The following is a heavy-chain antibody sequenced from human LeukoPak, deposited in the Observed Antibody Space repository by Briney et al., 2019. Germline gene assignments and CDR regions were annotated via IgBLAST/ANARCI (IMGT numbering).Heavy chain of an antibody. J-gene: IGHJ4*02. CDR2: ISNNGRNK. Sequence: GGSLRLSCAASGFTFSSYAIHWVRQAPGKGLEWVAFISNNGRNKDYADSVKGRFTISRDNSKNTLYLQMNSLRAEDTAVYYCARGPPWRTGKYYFDYWGQGTLVTVSS. V-gene: IGHV3-30*04. D-gene: IGHD1-14*01. CDR3: ARGPPWRTGKYYFDY. CDR1: GFTFSSYA.